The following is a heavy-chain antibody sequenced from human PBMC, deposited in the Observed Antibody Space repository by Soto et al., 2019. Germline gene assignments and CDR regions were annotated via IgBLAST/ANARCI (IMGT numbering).Heavy chain of an antibody. CDR3: AKLRGSGSPEIYYGMDV. D-gene: IGHD3-10*01. CDR1: GFTFSSYA. V-gene: IGHV3-23*01. Sequence: GGSLRLSCAASGFTFSSYAMSWVRQAPGKGLEWVSAISGSGGSTYYADSVKGRFTISRDNSKNTLYLQMNSLRAEDTAVYYCAKLRGSGSPEIYYGMDVWGQGTTVTVSS. J-gene: IGHJ6*02. CDR2: ISGSGGST.